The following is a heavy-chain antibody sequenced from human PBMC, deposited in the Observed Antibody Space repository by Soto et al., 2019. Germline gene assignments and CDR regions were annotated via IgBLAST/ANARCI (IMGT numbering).Heavy chain of an antibody. CDR2: IYYSGST. V-gene: IGHV4-39*01. Sequence: SETLSLTCTVSGGSISSSSYYWGWIRQPPGKGLEWIGSIYYSGSTYYNPSLKSRVTISVDTSKNQFSLKLSPVTAADTAVYYCSTEINYYGSGSPNFDYWGQGTLVTVSS. CDR1: GGSISSSSYY. J-gene: IGHJ4*02. CDR3: STEINYYGSGSPNFDY. D-gene: IGHD3-10*01.